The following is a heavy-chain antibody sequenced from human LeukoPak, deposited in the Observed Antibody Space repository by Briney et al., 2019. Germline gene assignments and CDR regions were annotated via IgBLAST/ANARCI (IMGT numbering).Heavy chain of an antibody. V-gene: IGHV3-48*01. D-gene: IGHD5-24*01. CDR2: ITSSSNTI. J-gene: IGHJ6*03. CDR1: GFTFSSYS. Sequence: PGGSLRLSCAASGFTFSSYSMCWVRQAPGKGLEWLSYITSSSNTIYYADSVKGRFTISRDNAQNSLYLQMNSLRAEDTAVYCCARVSITGYYYYMDVWGKGTTVTVSS. CDR3: ARVSITGYYYYMDV.